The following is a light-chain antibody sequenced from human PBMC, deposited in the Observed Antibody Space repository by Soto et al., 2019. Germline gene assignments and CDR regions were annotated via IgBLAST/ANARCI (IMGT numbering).Light chain of an antibody. CDR3: QSYDSSLSVHYV. CDR2: GNS. J-gene: IGLJ1*01. CDR1: SSNIGAGYD. V-gene: IGLV1-40*01. Sequence: QSVLTQPPSVFGAPGQRVTISCTGSSSNIGAGYDVHWYQQLPGTAPKLLIYGNSNRPSGVPDRFSGSKSGTSASLAITGLQAEDEADYYCQSYDSSLSVHYVFGTGTKVTVL.